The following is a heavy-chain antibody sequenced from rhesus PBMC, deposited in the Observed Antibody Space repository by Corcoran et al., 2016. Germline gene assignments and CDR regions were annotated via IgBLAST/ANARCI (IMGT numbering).Heavy chain of an antibody. CDR2: ISGSSGST. CDR3: ARVAAAGTHYFDY. V-gene: IGHV4-165*01. J-gene: IGHJ4*01. CDR1: GGSFSGYY. Sequence: QVQLQESGPGLVKPSETLSLTCAVSGGSFSGYYWGWIRQPPGKGLEWIGYISGSSGSTDYNPSLKSRVTISTDTSKNQFSLKLSSVTAADTAVYYCARVAAAGTHYFDYWGQGVLVTVSS. D-gene: IGHD6-31*01.